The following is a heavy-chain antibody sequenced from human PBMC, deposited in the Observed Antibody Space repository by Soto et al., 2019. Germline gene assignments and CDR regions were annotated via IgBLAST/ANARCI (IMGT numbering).Heavy chain of an antibody. J-gene: IGHJ4*02. CDR1: GFTFSSYG. V-gene: IGHV3-30*18. CDR2: ISYDGSNK. D-gene: IGHD5-18*01. CDR3: AKSGGYSSGFGY. Sequence: GGSLRLSCAASGFTFSSYGMHWVRQAPGKGLEWVAVISYDGSNKYYADSVKGRFTISRDSSKNTLYLQMNSLRAEDTAVYYCAKSGGYSSGFGYWGQGTLVTVSS.